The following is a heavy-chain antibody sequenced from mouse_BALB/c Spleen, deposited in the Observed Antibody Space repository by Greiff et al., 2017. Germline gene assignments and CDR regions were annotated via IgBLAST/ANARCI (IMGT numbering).Heavy chain of an antibody. CDR2: ISNLAYSI. CDR1: GFTFSDYG. V-gene: IGHV5-15*02. CDR3: ARVGSSPAWFAY. D-gene: IGHD1-1*01. J-gene: IGHJ3*01. Sequence: EVKLMESGGGLVQPGGSRKLSCAASGFTFSDYGMAWVRQAPGKGPEWVAFISNLAYSIYYADTVTGRFTISRENAKNTLYLEMSSLRSEDTAMYYCARVGSSPAWFAYWGQGTLVTVSA.